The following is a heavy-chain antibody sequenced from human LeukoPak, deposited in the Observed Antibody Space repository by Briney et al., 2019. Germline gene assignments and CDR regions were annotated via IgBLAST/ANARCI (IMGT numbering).Heavy chain of an antibody. Sequence: SETLSLTCAVYGGSFSGYYWSWIRQPPGKGLEWIGEINHSGSTNYNPSLKSRVTISVDTSKNQFSLKLGSVTAADTAVYYCASYSNYGSYYMDVWGKGTTVTVSS. CDR3: ASYSNYGSYYMDV. D-gene: IGHD4-11*01. CDR2: INHSGST. V-gene: IGHV4-34*01. J-gene: IGHJ6*03. CDR1: GGSFSGYY.